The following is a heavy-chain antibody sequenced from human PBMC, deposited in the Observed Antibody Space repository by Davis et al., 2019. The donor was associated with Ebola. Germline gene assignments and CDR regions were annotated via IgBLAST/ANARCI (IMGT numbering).Heavy chain of an antibody. J-gene: IGHJ4*02. CDR2: VNSDGSNT. CDR1: GFTFSSYW. Sequence: GESLKISCAASGFTFSSYWMHWVRQAPGKGLGWVSRVNSDGSNTNYADSVKGRFPISRDNAKNTLYLQMNSLRAEDTAVYYCARDLARGGYSPFDCWGQGSLVTVSS. V-gene: IGHV3-74*01. D-gene: IGHD5-24*01. CDR3: ARDLARGGYSPFDC.